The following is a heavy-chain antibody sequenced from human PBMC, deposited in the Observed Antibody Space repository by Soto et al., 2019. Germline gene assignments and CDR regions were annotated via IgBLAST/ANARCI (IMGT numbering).Heavy chain of an antibody. V-gene: IGHV3-23*01. CDR1: GFTFSSYA. J-gene: IGHJ6*02. D-gene: IGHD3-16*01. CDR2: ISGSGGST. CDR3: EKDPGELNTHNYYYGMDV. Sequence: EVQLLESGGGLVQPGGSLRLSCAASGFTFSSYAMSWVRQAPGKGLEWVSAISGSGGSTYYADSVKGRFTISRDNFINSVYLQMNSLTAEEAAVYYWEKDPGELNTHNYYYGMDVWGQGTTVTVSS.